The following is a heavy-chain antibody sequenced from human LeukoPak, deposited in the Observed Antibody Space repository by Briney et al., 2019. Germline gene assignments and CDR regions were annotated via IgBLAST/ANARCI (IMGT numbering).Heavy chain of an antibody. J-gene: IGHJ3*02. Sequence: QPGGSLILSCAASGFTVSNNYISWVRQAPEKGLEWVSVLFTGDGAYYADSMKGRFTISRDNSKNTLYLQMSSLRAEDTAVYYCARHFYDNTFDIWGQGTMVTVSS. CDR3: ARHFYDNTFDI. D-gene: IGHD3-22*01. CDR1: GFTVSNNY. CDR2: LFTGDGA. V-gene: IGHV3-53*01.